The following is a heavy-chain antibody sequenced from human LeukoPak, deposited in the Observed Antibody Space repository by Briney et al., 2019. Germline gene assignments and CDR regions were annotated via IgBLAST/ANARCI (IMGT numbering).Heavy chain of an antibody. J-gene: IGHJ4*02. CDR1: GGSINNYY. CDR3: TSRPADSTWYGVFDY. D-gene: IGHD6-13*01. CDR2: IYTRGST. Sequence: SETLSLTCTVSGGSINNYYWSWIRQPAGKGLEWIGRIYTRGSTNYNPSLKSRVTMSLDTSRDQFSLRLTSVTAADTAIYYCTSRPADSTWYGVFDYWSQGTLVTVSS. V-gene: IGHV4-4*07.